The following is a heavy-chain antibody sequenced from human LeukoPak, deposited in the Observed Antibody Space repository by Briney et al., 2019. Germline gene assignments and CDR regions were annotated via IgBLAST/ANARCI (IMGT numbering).Heavy chain of an antibody. CDR2: ISYDGSNK. Sequence: GGSLRLSCAASGFTFSSYAMHWVRQAPGKGLEWVAVISYDGSNKYYADSVKGRFTISRDNSKNTLYLQMNSLRAEDTAVYYCARETSNWNDDIDYMDVWGKGTTVTVSS. J-gene: IGHJ6*03. CDR1: GFTFSSYA. V-gene: IGHV3-30*01. D-gene: IGHD1-1*01. CDR3: ARETSNWNDDIDYMDV.